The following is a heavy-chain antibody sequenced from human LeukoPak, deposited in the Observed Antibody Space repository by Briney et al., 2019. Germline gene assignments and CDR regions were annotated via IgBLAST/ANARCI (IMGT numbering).Heavy chain of an antibody. CDR2: VSYSGSP. CDR1: GASINIYTYY. CDR3: ARDRLPWGIAARTGWFDP. V-gene: IGHV4-39*07. J-gene: IGHJ5*02. D-gene: IGHD6-6*01. Sequence: SETLSLTCTVSGASINIYTYYWGWIRQPPGKGLEWIGSVSYSGSPYYNPSLKSRVTMSVDTSKNQFSLKLSSVTAADTAVYYCARDRLPWGIAARTGWFDPWGQGTLVTVSS.